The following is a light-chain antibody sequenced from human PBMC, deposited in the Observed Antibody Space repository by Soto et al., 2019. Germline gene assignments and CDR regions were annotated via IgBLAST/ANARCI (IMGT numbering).Light chain of an antibody. CDR3: SSYAGSNNFEV. Sequence: QSALTQPASVSGSPGQSITISCTGTSSDVGGYNYVSWYQQHPGKAPKLMIYEVSNRPSGVSNRFSGSKSGNTASLTVSGLQAEDEADYYCSSYAGSNNFEVFGTGTKLTVL. J-gene: IGLJ1*01. CDR1: SSDVGGYNY. CDR2: EVS. V-gene: IGLV2-14*01.